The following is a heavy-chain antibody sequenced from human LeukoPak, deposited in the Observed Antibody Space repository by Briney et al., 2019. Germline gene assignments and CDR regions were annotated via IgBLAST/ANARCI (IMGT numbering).Heavy chain of an antibody. J-gene: IGHJ3*02. CDR1: GGSIISSDYH. Sequence: PSETLSLTCTVSGGSIISSDYHWGWVRQPPGKGLEWIGTISYSGNTDYNPSLRSRVTISVDTSNNQFSLRLGSVTAADTAVYHCARRCCSGPAKRVFDIWGQGTMVTVSS. CDR3: ARRCCSGPAKRVFDI. V-gene: IGHV4-39*01. D-gene: IGHD2-15*01. CDR2: ISYSGNT.